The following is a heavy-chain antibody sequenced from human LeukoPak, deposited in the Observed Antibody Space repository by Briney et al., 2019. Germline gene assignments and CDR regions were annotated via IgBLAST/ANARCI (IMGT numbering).Heavy chain of an antibody. J-gene: IGHJ4*03. V-gene: IGHV4-34*01. CDR1: GGSFSTYY. Sequence: PSETLSLTCAVYGGSFSTYYWSWIRQSPGKGLEWIAEINHRGDTNYNPSVKSRVTISVDTSKNQFSLKVRSLAAADTAVYYCARGPTISETGYFDFWGQGTLVTVSS. CDR2: INHRGDT. D-gene: IGHD1-1*01. CDR3: ARGPTISETGYFDF.